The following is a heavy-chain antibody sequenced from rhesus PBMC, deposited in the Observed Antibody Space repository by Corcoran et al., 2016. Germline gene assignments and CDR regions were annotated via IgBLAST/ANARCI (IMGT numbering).Heavy chain of an antibody. V-gene: IGHV4-76*01. Sequence: QVQLQESGPGVVKPSETLSLTCAVSGGSISSGYDWSWIRQPPGKGLEWIGYIYGSSGSTNYNPSLQNRVTISKDTSKNQFSLKLSSVTAADTAVYYCASVVAAAGPDYWGQGVLVTVSS. CDR3: ASVVAAAGPDY. CDR2: IYGSSGST. J-gene: IGHJ4*01. CDR1: GGSISSGYD. D-gene: IGHD6-25*01.